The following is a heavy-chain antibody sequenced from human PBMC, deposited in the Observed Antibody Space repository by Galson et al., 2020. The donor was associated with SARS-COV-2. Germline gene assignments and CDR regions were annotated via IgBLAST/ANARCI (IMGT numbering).Heavy chain of an antibody. D-gene: IGHD6-19*01. V-gene: IGHV2-5*01. CDR2: IYWNDKK. J-gene: IGHJ4*01. CDR3: AHSTDQDSSGWYLSSSMGHYFDS. CDR1: GFSLTTSGVG. Sequence: ESGPTLVKPTQTLTLTCTFSGFSLTTSGVGVGWIRQTPGKALEWLALIYWNDKKDYSPSLKSRLTITKDTSKNQVVLTMTNMDPVDTATYYCAHSTDQDSSGWYLSSSMGHYFDSWGHGTLVTVSS.